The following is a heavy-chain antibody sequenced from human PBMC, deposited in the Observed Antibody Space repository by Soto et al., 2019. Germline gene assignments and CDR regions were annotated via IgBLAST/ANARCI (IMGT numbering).Heavy chain of an antibody. CDR2: INHSGST. V-gene: IGHV4-34*01. Sequence: QVQLQQWGAGLLKPSETLSLTCAVYGGSFSGYYWSWIRQPPGKGLEWIGEINHSGSTNYNPSLKSRVTISVDTSKNQFSLKLSSVTAADTAVYYCARGPGDSSGYYYRYYFDYWGQGTLVTVSS. CDR1: GGSFSGYY. J-gene: IGHJ4*02. D-gene: IGHD3-22*01. CDR3: ARGPGDSSGYYYRYYFDY.